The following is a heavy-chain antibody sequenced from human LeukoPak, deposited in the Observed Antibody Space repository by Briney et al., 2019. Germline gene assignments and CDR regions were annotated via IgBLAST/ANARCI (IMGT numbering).Heavy chain of an antibody. Sequence: GGSLRLSCAASGFTFSSYAMHWVRQAPGKGLEWVAVISYDGSNKYYADSVKGRFTISRDNSKNSLYLQMNSLRAEDTAVYYCARDFYSSRYTRGYDHRGYWGQGTLVTVSS. J-gene: IGHJ4*02. CDR2: ISYDGSNK. CDR3: ARDFYSSRYTRGYDHRGY. V-gene: IGHV3-30-3*01. CDR1: GFTFSSYA. D-gene: IGHD5-12*01.